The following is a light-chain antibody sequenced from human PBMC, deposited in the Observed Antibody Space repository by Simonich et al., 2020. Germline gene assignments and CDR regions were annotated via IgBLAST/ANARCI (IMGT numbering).Light chain of an antibody. V-gene: IGLV2-14*01. CDR1: SSDVGGYNY. J-gene: IGLJ3*02. CDR2: DVS. CDR3: SSYTSSSTWV. Sequence: QSALTQPASVSGSPGQSITISCTGTSSDVGGYNYVSWYQQHPGKDPKLWIYDVSKRPSGVSNRFSGSKSGNTASLTITGLQAEDEADYYCSSYTSSSTWVFGGGTKLTVL.